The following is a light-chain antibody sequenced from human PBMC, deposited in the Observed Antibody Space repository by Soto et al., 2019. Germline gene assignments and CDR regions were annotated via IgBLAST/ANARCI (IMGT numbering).Light chain of an antibody. CDR1: SSDVGNYNY. CDR3: TSYSGVNQVL. J-gene: IGLJ3*02. V-gene: IGLV2-8*01. Sequence: QSALTQPPSASGSPGQSVTISCTGTSSDVGNYNYVSWYQQHPGKAPRLMIYQVNKRPSGVPDRFSGFKSGNTASLTVSGLQAEDEADYYCTSYSGVNQVLFGGGTKLTVL. CDR2: QVN.